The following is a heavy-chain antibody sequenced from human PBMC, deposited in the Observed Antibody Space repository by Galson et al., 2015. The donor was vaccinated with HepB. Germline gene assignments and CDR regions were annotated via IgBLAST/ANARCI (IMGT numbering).Heavy chain of an antibody. J-gene: IGHJ5*01. CDR2: ISYAGSTK. V-gene: IGHV3-30*18. Sequence: SLRLSCAASGFTFSAYEMNWVRQAPGKGLEWVALISYAGSTKYYDDSVRGRFIISRDNSENILYLQMNSLRPEDTAVYYCAKYRGPFYEILTGPSPLGSWGQGTLVTVSS. CDR3: AKYRGPFYEILTGPSPLGS. CDR1: GFTFSAYE. D-gene: IGHD3-9*01.